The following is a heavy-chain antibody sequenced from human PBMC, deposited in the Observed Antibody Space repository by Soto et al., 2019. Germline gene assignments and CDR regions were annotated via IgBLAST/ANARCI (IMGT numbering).Heavy chain of an antibody. D-gene: IGHD1-26*01. CDR2: VWYEGSNK. J-gene: IGHJ4*02. CDR3: AKDTGSTAYLIDY. Sequence: PGGSLRLSCAASGFTFSNYGMHWVHQAPGRGLDWLAAVWYEGSNKYYADSVEGRFTISRDNSKNTLYLQMNGLRAEDTAVYYCAKDTGSTAYLIDYWGQGTLVTVSS. CDR1: GFTFSNYG. V-gene: IGHV3-33*06.